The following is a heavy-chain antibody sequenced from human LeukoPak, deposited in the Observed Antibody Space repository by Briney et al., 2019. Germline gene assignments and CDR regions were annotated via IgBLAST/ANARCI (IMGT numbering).Heavy chain of an antibody. CDR3: ARGGYHAYYLDY. CDR1: GFVFSNHV. V-gene: IGHV3-48*04. J-gene: IGHJ4*02. D-gene: IGHD5-18*01. CDR2: ISSSGSTI. Sequence: PGKSLRLSCVGAGFVFSNHVIHWVRQAPGKGLEWVSYISSSGSTIYYADSVKGRLTISRDNAKNTLYLQMNSLRAEDTAVYYCARGGYHAYYLDYWGQGSLVTVSS.